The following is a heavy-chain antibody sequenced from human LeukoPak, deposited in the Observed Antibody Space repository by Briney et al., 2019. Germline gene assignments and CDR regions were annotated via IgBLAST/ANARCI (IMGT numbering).Heavy chain of an antibody. CDR3: AREKTPYYYGSGSYAFDI. Sequence: PSETLSLTCTVSGYSISSGYYWGWIRQPPGKGLEWIGSIYHSGSTYYNPSLKSRVTISVDTSKNQFSLKLSSVTAADTAVYYCAREKTPYYYGSGSYAFDIWGQGTMVTVSS. J-gene: IGHJ3*02. CDR1: GYSISSGYY. V-gene: IGHV4-38-2*02. CDR2: IYHSGST. D-gene: IGHD3-10*01.